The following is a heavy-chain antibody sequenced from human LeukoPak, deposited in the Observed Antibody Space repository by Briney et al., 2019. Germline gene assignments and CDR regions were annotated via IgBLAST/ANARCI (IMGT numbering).Heavy chain of an antibody. CDR1: GFTFSSYW. CDR2: IKQDGSEK. D-gene: IGHD1-1*01. J-gene: IGHJ6*03. Sequence: PGGSLRLSCAAPGFTFSSYWMSWVRQAPAKGLGWVANIKQDGSEKYYVDSVKGRFTISRDNAKNSLYLQMNSLRAEDTAVYYCARNVEPDDYYYCYYMDVWGKGTTVTVSS. CDR3: ARNVEPDDYYYCYYMDV. V-gene: IGHV3-7*01.